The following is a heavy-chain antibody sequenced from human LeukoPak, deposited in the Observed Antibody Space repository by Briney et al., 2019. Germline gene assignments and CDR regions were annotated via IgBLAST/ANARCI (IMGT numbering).Heavy chain of an antibody. D-gene: IGHD4-23*01. CDR1: GFTFSSYA. Sequence: GGSLRLSCAASGFTFSSYAMHWVRQAPGKGLEWVAVISYDGSNKYYADSVKGRFTISRDNSKNTLYLQMNSLRAEDTAVYYCARDRTATTVVPPDYWGQGTLVTVSS. CDR2: ISYDGSNK. V-gene: IGHV3-30-3*01. CDR3: ARDRTATTVVPPDY. J-gene: IGHJ4*02.